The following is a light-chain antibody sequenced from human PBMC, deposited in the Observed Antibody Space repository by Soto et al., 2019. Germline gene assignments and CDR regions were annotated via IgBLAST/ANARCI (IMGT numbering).Light chain of an antibody. Sequence: EIVLTQSPGTLSLSPGERATLSCRASQSVSSCYLAWYQQKPGQAPSLLIYGSSSMATGIPDRFSGSGSGTDFNSTISRLEPGDCAVYYCQQYGSSPRTFGQGTKVEIK. V-gene: IGKV3-20*01. CDR1: QSVSSCY. J-gene: IGKJ1*01. CDR2: GSS. CDR3: QQYGSSPRT.